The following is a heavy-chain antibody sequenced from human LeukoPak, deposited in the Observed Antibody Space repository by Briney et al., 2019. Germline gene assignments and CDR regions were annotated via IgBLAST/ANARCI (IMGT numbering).Heavy chain of an antibody. V-gene: IGHV4-39*01. Sequence: PSETLSLTCTFSGDSISSSSYDLGWIRHPPGKGLDWIGSMYYSGSTYYNPSLKSRVTISVDTSKNQYSLRLSSVTAADTALYYCVRYCTGDSCFPFDYWGPRTLVTVSS. CDR2: MYYSGST. D-gene: IGHD2-15*01. CDR1: GDSISSSSYD. CDR3: VRYCTGDSCFPFDY. J-gene: IGHJ4*02.